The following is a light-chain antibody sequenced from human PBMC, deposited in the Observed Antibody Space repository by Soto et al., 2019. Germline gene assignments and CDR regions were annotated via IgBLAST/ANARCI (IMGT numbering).Light chain of an antibody. CDR1: QSVSSSY. CDR3: QQHGFSPTT. J-gene: IGKJ1*01. Sequence: EIVLTQSPGTLSLSPGERATLSCRASQSVSSSYLAWYQQKPGQAPRLLIFETSTRATGIPDRFSGSGSGTDFTLTISRLEPEDFAVYYCQQHGFSPTTFGQGTKVEIK. V-gene: IGKV3-20*01. CDR2: ETS.